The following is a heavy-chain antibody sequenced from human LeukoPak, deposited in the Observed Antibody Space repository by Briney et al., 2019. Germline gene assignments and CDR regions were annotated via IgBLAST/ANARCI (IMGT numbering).Heavy chain of an antibody. CDR3: AREEPPYYYGMDV. V-gene: IGHV1-2*02. Sequence: ASVKVSCKASGYTFTGYYMHWVRQAPGQGLEWMGWINPNSGGTNYAQKFQGRVTMTRDTSISTAYMELSRLRSDDTAVYYCAREEPPYYYGMDVWGQGTTVTVSS. CDR1: GYTFTGYY. D-gene: IGHD1-14*01. J-gene: IGHJ6*02. CDR2: INPNSGGT.